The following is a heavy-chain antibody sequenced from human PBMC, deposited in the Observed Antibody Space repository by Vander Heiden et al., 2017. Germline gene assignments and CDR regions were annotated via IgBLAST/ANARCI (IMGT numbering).Heavy chain of an antibody. CDR2: ISSSGRDI. Sequence: QVQLVESGGGLVKPGGSLRLSCAASGFTFSDYYMSWMPLAPGTGLEWVSYISSSGRDIYYADSVKGRFTISRDNAKNSLYLQLNSLRAEDTGVYYCARGHHACDYWGQGTLVTVSS. CDR1: GFTFSDYY. V-gene: IGHV3-11*01. J-gene: IGHJ4*02. CDR3: ARGHHACDY.